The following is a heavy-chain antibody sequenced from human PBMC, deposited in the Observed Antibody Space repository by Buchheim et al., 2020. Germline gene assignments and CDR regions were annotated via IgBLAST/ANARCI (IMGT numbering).Heavy chain of an antibody. V-gene: IGHV3-48*04. CDR2: ISSSSSTI. D-gene: IGHD6-6*01. CDR3: ARAIRLTQAARRPFDY. J-gene: IGHJ4*02. Sequence: EVQLVESGGGLVQPGGSLRLSCAASGFTFSSYSMNWVRQAPGKGLEWVSYISSSSSTIYYADSVKGRFTISRDNAKNQLYLQMNSLRAEDTAVYYCARAIRLTQAARRPFDYWGQGTL. CDR1: GFTFSSYS.